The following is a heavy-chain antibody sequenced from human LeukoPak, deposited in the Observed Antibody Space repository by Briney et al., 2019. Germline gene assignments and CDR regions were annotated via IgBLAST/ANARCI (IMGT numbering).Heavy chain of an antibody. CDR1: GYTFTGYY. CDR3: AREGRGVVIAPAAY. V-gene: IGHV1-2*02. CDR2: INPNSGGT. J-gene: IGHJ4*02. D-gene: IGHD3-22*01. Sequence: VASVKVSCKASGYTFTGYYMHWVRQAPGQGLEWMGWINPNSGGTNYAQKFQGRVTMTRDTSISTAYMELSRLRSDDTAVYYCAREGRGVVIAPAAYWGQGTLVTVSS.